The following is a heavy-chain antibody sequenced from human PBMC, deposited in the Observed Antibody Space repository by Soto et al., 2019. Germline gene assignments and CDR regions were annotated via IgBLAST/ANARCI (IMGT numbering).Heavy chain of an antibody. Sequence: GGSLRLSCAASGFTFSDYYMSWIRQAPGKGLERVSYLSSSGSTIYYADSVKGRFTISRDNAKNSLYLQMNSLRAEDTAVYYGARDVDYYGSGIWGQGTMVTVSS. D-gene: IGHD3-10*01. J-gene: IGHJ3*02. V-gene: IGHV3-11*01. CDR2: LSSSGSTI. CDR3: ARDVDYYGSGI. CDR1: GFTFSDYY.